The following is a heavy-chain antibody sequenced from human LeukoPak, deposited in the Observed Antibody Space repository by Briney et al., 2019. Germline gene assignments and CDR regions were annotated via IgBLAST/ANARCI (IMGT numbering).Heavy chain of an antibody. Sequence: PSETLSLTCTVSGGSISSHYWSWIRQPPGKGLEWIGYIYYSGSTNYNPSLKIRVTISVDTSKNQFSLKLSSVTAADTAVYYCARVIEYSYDHSSYAFDIWGQGTMVTVSS. CDR2: IYYSGST. D-gene: IGHD5-18*01. V-gene: IGHV4-59*11. CDR1: GGSISSHY. CDR3: ARVIEYSYDHSSYAFDI. J-gene: IGHJ3*02.